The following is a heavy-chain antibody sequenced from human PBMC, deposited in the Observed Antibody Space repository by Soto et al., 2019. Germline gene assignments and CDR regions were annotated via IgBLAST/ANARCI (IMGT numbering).Heavy chain of an antibody. CDR1: GGSISSGGYY. CDR3: ARSPIVVVPAAIGYYYYGMDA. CDR2: IYYSGST. V-gene: IGHV4-31*03. Sequence: PSETLSLTCTVSGGSISSGGYYWSWIRQHPGKGLEWIGYIYYSGSTYYNPSLKSRVTISVDTSKNQFSLKLSSVTAADTAVYYCARSPIVVVPAAIGYYYYGMDAWGQGTTVTVSS. D-gene: IGHD2-2*01. J-gene: IGHJ6*02.